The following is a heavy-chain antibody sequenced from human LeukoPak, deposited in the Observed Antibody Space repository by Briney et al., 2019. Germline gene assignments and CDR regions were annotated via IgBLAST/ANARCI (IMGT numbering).Heavy chain of an antibody. CDR2: INHSGST. CDR1: GGSFRGYY. Sequence: KPSETLSVTRAVYGGSFRGYYWSSIRQPPGKGLEWIGEINHSGSTNYNPSLKSRVTISVDTSKNQFSLKLSSVTAADTAVYYCARQGVYFDYGMDVWGQGTTVTVSS. J-gene: IGHJ6*01. CDR3: ARQGVYFDYGMDV. V-gene: IGHV4-34*01.